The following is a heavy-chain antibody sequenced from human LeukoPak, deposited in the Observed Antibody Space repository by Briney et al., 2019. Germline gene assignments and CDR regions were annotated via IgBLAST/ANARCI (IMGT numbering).Heavy chain of an antibody. CDR1: GGSFSGYY. Sequence: PSETLSLTCAVYGGSFSGYYWSWIRQPPGKGLEWIGEINHSGSTNYNTSLKSRVTISVDTSKNQLSLKLSSVTAADTAVYYCAGGVVVVAATPIHWGQGTLVTVSS. CDR3: AGGVVVVAATPIH. J-gene: IGHJ4*02. CDR2: INHSGST. D-gene: IGHD2-15*01. V-gene: IGHV4-34*01.